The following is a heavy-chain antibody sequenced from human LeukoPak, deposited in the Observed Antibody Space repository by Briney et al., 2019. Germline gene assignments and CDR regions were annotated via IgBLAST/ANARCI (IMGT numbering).Heavy chain of an antibody. V-gene: IGHV3-64*01. D-gene: IGHD3-22*01. J-gene: IGHJ4*02. CDR3: ARGMDSSGYYYLAVGY. CDR1: GFTFSSYT. Sequence: GGSLRLSCAASGFTFSSYTMHWVRQAPGKGLEYVSAISSNGGSTYYANSVKGRFTISIDNSKNTLYLQMGSLRAEDMAVYYCARGMDSSGYYYLAVGYWGQGTLVTVSS. CDR2: ISSNGGST.